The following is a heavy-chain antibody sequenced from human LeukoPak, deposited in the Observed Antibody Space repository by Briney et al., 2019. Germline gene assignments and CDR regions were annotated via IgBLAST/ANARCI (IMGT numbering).Heavy chain of an antibody. CDR1: GFTFDDYA. CDR2: ISWNSGTI. V-gene: IGHV3-9*01. Sequence: GRSLRLSCAASGFTFDDYAMHWVRQAPGKGLEWVSGISWNSGTIGYADSVKGRFTISRDNAKNSLYLQMNSLRAEDTALYYCAKDGRSLNYYDSSGYYGGGGFDYWGQGALVTASS. J-gene: IGHJ4*02. D-gene: IGHD3-22*01. CDR3: AKDGRSLNYYDSSGYYGGGGFDY.